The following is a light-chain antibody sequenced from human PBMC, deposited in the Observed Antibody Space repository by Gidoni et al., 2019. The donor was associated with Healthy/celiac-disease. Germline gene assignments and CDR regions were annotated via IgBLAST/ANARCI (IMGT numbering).Light chain of an antibody. Sequence: DIVMTQSPDSLAVSLGERATINCKSSQSVLYSSNNKNYLAWYQQKPGPPPKLLIYWASTRESGVPDLFSGSGSGTDFPLTISSLQAEDVAVYYCQQYYSTPHTFGQGTKVEIK. V-gene: IGKV4-1*01. CDR3: QQYYSTPHT. J-gene: IGKJ1*01. CDR2: WAS. CDR1: QSVLYSSNNKNY.